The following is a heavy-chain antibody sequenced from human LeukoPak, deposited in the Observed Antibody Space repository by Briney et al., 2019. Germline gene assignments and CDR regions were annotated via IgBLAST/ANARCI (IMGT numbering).Heavy chain of an antibody. CDR1: GFTFSSYE. J-gene: IGHJ4*02. Sequence: GGSLRLSCAASGFTFSSYEMNWVRQAPGKGLEWVSYISSSGSTIYYADSVKGRFTISRDNAKNSLYLQMNSLRAEDTAVYYCARGVYGSGSYYPTPFDYWGQGTLVTVSS. V-gene: IGHV3-48*03. D-gene: IGHD3-10*01. CDR2: ISSSGSTI. CDR3: ARGVYGSGSYYPTPFDY.